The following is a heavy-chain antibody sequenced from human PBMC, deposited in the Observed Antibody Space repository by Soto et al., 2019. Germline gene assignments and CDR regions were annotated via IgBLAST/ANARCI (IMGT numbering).Heavy chain of an antibody. CDR3: AGGPYYFGLDV. CDR2: IYYTGNT. V-gene: IGHV4-59*01. Sequence: QVQLQESGPGLVKPSETLSLTCTASGGSISTYYWNWIRQSPGKGLEWIGYIYYTGNTKYNPSLESRVTISVDTSKKQFFLKLNSVTLADTAVYYCAGGPYYFGLDVWGQGTTVTVSS. J-gene: IGHJ6*02. D-gene: IGHD3-10*01. CDR1: GGSISTYY.